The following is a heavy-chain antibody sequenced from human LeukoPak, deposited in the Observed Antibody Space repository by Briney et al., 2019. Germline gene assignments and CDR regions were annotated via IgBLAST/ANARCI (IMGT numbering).Heavy chain of an antibody. Sequence: ASVKVSCKASGYTFSSYGITWVRQAPGQGLEWMGWISGYNGNTNYAQKLQGRVTMTTDTSTSTAYVELRSLRSDDTALYYCARALPFTAAGTPFDYWGQGTLVTASS. V-gene: IGHV1-18*04. CDR2: ISGYNGNT. J-gene: IGHJ4*02. D-gene: IGHD6-13*01. CDR3: ARALPFTAAGTPFDY. CDR1: GYTFSSYG.